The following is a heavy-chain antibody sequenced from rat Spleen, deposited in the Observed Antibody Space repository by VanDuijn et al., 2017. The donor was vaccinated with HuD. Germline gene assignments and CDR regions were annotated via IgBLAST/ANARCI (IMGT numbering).Heavy chain of an antibody. CDR2: INTGGGIT. CDR3: ARHPRYLDY. Sequence: EVQLVETGGGLVQPGRSMKLSCAASGFSFSNHYMAWVRQTPTKGLEWVASINTGGGITYYRDSVKGRFTISRDNAKSTLYLQMNSLRSEDTATYYCARHPRYLDYWGQGVMVTVSS. CDR1: GFSFSNHY. J-gene: IGHJ2*01. V-gene: IGHV5-25*01.